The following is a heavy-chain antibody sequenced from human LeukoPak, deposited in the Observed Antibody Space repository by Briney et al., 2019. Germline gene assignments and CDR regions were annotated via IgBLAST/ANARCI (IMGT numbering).Heavy chain of an antibody. CDR3: ARDGRTIGDSAYYYTHFDF. Sequence: GGSLRLSCAASGFTFSNYAIHWVRQAPGKGPEWVAAISFDGSNKYYADSVKGRFTSSRDNSKSTLYLQMNSLRAEDTAVYYCARDGRTIGDSAYYYTHFDFWGQGTPVSVSS. CDR2: ISFDGSNK. J-gene: IGHJ4*02. CDR1: GFTFSNYA. V-gene: IGHV3-30*01. D-gene: IGHD3-22*01.